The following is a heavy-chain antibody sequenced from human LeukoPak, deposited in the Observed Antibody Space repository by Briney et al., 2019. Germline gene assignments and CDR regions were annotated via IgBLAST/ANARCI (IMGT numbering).Heavy chain of an antibody. CDR2: ISGSGGST. D-gene: IGHD3-3*01. Sequence: GGSLRLSCAASGFTFSSYAMSWFRQAPGKGLEWVSAISGSGGSTYYADSVKGRFTISRDNSKNTLYLQMNSLRAEDTAVYYCAKVLTIFETLDAFDIWGQGTMVTVSS. CDR3: AKVLTIFETLDAFDI. V-gene: IGHV3-23*01. J-gene: IGHJ3*02. CDR1: GFTFSSYA.